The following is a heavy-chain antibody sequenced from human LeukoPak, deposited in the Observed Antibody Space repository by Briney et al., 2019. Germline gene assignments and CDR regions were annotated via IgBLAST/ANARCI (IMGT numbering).Heavy chain of an antibody. CDR2: INLKSGGT. J-gene: IGHJ4*02. Sequence: ASVKVSCKASGYXFTGYSIHWVRQAPGQGLEWMGWINLKSGGTNYAQKFQARVTMTRETSISTAYMELSRLRSDDTAVYYCAREDSTGYSSLDYWGQGTLVTVSS. V-gene: IGHV1-2*02. CDR1: GYXFTGYS. D-gene: IGHD3-22*01. CDR3: AREDSTGYSSLDY.